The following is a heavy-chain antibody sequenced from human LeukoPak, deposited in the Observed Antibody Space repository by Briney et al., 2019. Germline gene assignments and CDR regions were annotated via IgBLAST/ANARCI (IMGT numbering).Heavy chain of an antibody. Sequence: SGGSLRLSCAASGFTFSSYAMSWVRQAPGKGLEWVSFIHNDDSTYYTDSVKGRFTISRDNSKNTLYLQMNSLRVEDTAVYFCARASGRYNGGYDHWGQGTLVTVPS. J-gene: IGHJ4*02. CDR1: GFTFSSYA. D-gene: IGHD1-26*01. CDR2: IHNDDST. V-gene: IGHV3-23*03. CDR3: ARASGRYNGGYDH.